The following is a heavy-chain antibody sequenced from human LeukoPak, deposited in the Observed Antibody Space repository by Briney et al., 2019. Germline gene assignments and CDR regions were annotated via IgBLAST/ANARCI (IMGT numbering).Heavy chain of an antibody. V-gene: IGHV1-2*02. CDR3: AEVGVYSSGWNS. J-gene: IGHJ4*02. D-gene: IGHD6-19*01. CDR2: INPNSGGT. Sequence: ASVKVSCKASGYTFTGYYMHWVRQAPGQGLEWMGWINPNSGGTNYAQKFQGRVTMTRDTSISTAYMELSRLRSDDAAVYYCAEVGVYSSGWNSWGQGTLVTVSS. CDR1: GYTFTGYY.